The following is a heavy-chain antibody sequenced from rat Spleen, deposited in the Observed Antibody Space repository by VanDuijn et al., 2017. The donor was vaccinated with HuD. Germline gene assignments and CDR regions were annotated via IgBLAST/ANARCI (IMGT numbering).Heavy chain of an antibody. CDR3: AKDSLYGSLPPFDY. CDR1: GFTFSNYY. D-gene: IGHD1-8*01. Sequence: EVQLVESGGGLVQPGRSLKLSCAASGFTFSNYYMAWVRQAPTKGLEWVTYINTGGGSTYYRDSMKGRFTISRDDAKSSLFLQMDSLRSEDTSTYYCAKDSLYGSLPPFDYWGQGVMVTVSS. J-gene: IGHJ2*01. V-gene: IGHV5-27*01. CDR2: INTGGGST.